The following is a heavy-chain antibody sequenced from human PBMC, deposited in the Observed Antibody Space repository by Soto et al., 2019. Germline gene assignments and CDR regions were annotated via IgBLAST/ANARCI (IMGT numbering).Heavy chain of an antibody. V-gene: IGHV3-64*01. CDR3: ARRARPDFYYMDV. Sequence: GGSLRLSCAASGFTLSGHAMDWVRQAPGKGLEYVSGISSNGVGTYYANSVQGRFTISRDNSKNTVYLQMGSLRPEDMAVYYCARRARPDFYYMDVWGKGTTGTVS. CDR1: GFTLSGHA. J-gene: IGHJ6*03. D-gene: IGHD6-6*01. CDR2: ISSNGVGT.